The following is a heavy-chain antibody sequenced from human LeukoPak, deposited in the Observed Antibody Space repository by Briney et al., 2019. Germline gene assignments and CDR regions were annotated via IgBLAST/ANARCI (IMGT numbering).Heavy chain of an antibody. CDR2: IYGGGGT. D-gene: IGHD6-13*01. CDR3: ARAIAAAGTGGY. V-gene: IGHV3-66*01. CDR1: GFTVSSNY. Sequence: GGSLRLSCAASGFTVSSNYMTWVRQAPGKGLEWVSVIYGGGGTYYADSVKGRFTISRDNAKNSLYLQMNSLRAEDTAVYYCARAIAAAGTGGYWGQGTLVTVSS. J-gene: IGHJ4*02.